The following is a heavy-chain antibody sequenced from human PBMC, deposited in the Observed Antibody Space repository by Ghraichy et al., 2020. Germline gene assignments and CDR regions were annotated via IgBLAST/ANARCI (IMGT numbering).Heavy chain of an antibody. D-gene: IGHD6-6*01. CDR1: GYTFTSYY. J-gene: IGHJ6*02. CDR2: INPSGGST. Sequence: ASVKVSCKASGYTFTSYYMHWVRQAPGQGLEWMGIINPSGGSTSYAQKFQGRVTMTRDTSTSTVYMELSSLRSEDTAVYYCARDLSGYSSSSYYYYYGMDVWGQGTTVTVSS. V-gene: IGHV1-46*01. CDR3: ARDLSGYSSSSYYYYYGMDV.